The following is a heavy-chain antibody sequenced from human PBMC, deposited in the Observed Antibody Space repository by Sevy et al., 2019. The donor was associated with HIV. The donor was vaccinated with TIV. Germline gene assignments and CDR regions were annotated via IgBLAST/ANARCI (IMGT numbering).Heavy chain of an antibody. CDR2: ISSSGSSI. CDR3: ARNGGAYDTGFDP. CDR1: GFSFSSYA. D-gene: IGHD3-22*01. Sequence: GGSLRLSCSASGFSFSSYAMHWVRQAPGKGLEWISKISSSGSSIYYADSVKGRFTIARDNAKNSLNLQMNSLRAEDTALYYCARNGGAYDTGFDPWGQGTLVTVSS. J-gene: IGHJ5*02. V-gene: IGHV3-48*03.